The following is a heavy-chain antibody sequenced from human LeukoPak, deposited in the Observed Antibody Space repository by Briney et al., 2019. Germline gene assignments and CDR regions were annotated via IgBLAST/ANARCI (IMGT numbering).Heavy chain of an antibody. CDR2: INHSGST. CDR3: ARASSRRIAVAGHLDY. J-gene: IGHJ4*02. Sequence: SETLSLTCAVYGGSFSGYYWSWIRQPPGKGLEWIGEINHSGSTNYNPSLKSRVTISVDTSKNQFSLKLSSVTAADTAVYYCARASSRRIAVAGHLDYWGQGTLVTVSS. CDR1: GGSFSGYY. V-gene: IGHV4-34*01. D-gene: IGHD6-19*01.